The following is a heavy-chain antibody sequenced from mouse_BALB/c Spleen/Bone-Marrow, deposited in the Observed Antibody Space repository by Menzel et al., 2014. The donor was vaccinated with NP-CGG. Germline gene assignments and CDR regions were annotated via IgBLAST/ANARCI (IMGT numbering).Heavy chain of an antibody. CDR2: IWGGGST. CDR1: GFLLTDYG. V-gene: IGHV2-6-5*01. CDR3: AKHGREYYAMDY. J-gene: IGHJ4*01. Sequence: VKLVESGPGLVSPSQSLSIPCTVSGFLLTDYGVSWIRQPPGKGLEWLGVIWGGGSTYYNSALKSRLSISKDNSKSQVFLKMNSLQTDDTAMYYCAKHGREYYAMDYWGQGTSVTVSS. D-gene: IGHD4-1*01.